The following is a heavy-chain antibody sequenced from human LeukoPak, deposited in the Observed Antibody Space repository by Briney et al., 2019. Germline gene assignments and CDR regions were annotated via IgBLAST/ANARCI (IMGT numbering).Heavy chain of an antibody. CDR1: GYDFSNFW. CDR3: ATLLATRGRPNYFDF. V-gene: IGHV5-51*06. J-gene: IGHJ4*02. CDR2: IYPGDSTI. Sequence: GESLKISCKGSGYDFSNFWIGWIRQRPEKGLEWMGIIYPGDSTIKYSPSFQGRITISADKSVSTAYLQSSSLRTSDTAIYYCATLLATRGRPNYFDFWGQGTLVTVSS. D-gene: IGHD4-23*01.